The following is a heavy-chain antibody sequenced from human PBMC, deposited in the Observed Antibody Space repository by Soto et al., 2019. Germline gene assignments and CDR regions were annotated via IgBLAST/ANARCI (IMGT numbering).Heavy chain of an antibody. CDR3: AKIHGGLRLGELSLYQD. CDR2: ISGSGGAT. Sequence: GGSLRLSCTASGFSFRTYAMSWVRQAPGKGLKWVSSISGSGGATYYAESVKGRFTISRDNSKNTLYLQMNSLKAEDTAVYYCAKIHGGLRLGELSLYQDWGQGTLVTVSS. CDR1: GFSFRTYA. D-gene: IGHD3-16*02. V-gene: IGHV3-23*01. J-gene: IGHJ4*02.